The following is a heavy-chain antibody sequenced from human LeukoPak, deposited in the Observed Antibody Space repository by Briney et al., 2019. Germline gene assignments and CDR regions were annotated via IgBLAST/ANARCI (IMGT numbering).Heavy chain of an antibody. V-gene: IGHV3-64*01. D-gene: IGHD1-26*01. J-gene: IGHJ4*02. CDR3: ARVLEVGATWGAFDY. Sequence: GGSLRLSCAASGFTFSSYAMHWVRQAPGKGLEYVSAISSNGGSTYYANSVKGRFTISRDNSKNTMYLQMGSLRAEDTAVYYCARVLEVGATWGAFDYWGQGTLVTVSS. CDR2: ISSNGGST. CDR1: GFTFSSYA.